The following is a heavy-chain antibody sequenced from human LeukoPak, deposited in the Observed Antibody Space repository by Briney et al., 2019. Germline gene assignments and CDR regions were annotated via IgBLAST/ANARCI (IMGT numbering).Heavy chain of an antibody. CDR2: INPSGGST. J-gene: IGHJ6*02. CDR1: GYTFTSYY. V-gene: IGHV1-46*01. CDR3: ARDLRAMVRDVYGMDV. D-gene: IGHD3-10*01. Sequence: ASVKVSCKASGYTFTSYYMHWVRQAPGQGLEWMGIINPSGGSTSYAQKFQGRVTMTRDTSTSTVYMELSSLRSEDTAVYYCARDLRAMVRDVYGMDVWSQGTTVTVSS.